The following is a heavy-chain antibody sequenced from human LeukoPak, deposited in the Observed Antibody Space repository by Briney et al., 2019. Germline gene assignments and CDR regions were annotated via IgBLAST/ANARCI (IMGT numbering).Heavy chain of an antibody. CDR1: GFTFDDYG. J-gene: IGHJ6*02. CDR3: ARGHSSRSYYYYYGMDV. V-gene: IGHV3-20*01. Sequence: PGGSLRLSCAASGFTFDDYGMSWVRQAPGKGLEWVSGINWNGGSTGYADSVKGRFTISRDNAKNSLYLQMNSLRAEDTALYHCARGHSSRSYYYYYGMDVWGQGTTVTVSS. CDR2: INWNGGST. D-gene: IGHD5-18*01.